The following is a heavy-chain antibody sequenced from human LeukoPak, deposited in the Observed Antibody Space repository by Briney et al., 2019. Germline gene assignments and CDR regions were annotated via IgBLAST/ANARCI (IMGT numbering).Heavy chain of an antibody. J-gene: IGHJ6*02. Sequence: GGSLRLSCAASGFTFSSYAMSWVRQAPGNGLEWVSAISGSGGSTYYADSVKGRFTISRDNSKNTLYLQMNSLRAEDTAVYYCARVRQAAAAPYYYYGMDVWGQGTTVTVSS. CDR1: GFTFSSYA. V-gene: IGHV3-23*01. CDR2: ISGSGGST. CDR3: ARVRQAAAAPYYYYGMDV. D-gene: IGHD6-13*01.